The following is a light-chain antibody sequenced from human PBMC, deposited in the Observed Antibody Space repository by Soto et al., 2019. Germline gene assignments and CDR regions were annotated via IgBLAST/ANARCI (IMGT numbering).Light chain of an antibody. CDR3: QQYNNWPT. J-gene: IGKJ1*01. CDR1: QSVSTW. Sequence: DIQMTQSPSTLSASVGDTVTITCRASQSVSTWLAWYQQTPGKAPKLLMYDASTLESGAPARFSGSGSGTEFTLTISSLQPEDFAVYYCQQYNNWPTFGQGTKVDIK. V-gene: IGKV1-5*01. CDR2: DAS.